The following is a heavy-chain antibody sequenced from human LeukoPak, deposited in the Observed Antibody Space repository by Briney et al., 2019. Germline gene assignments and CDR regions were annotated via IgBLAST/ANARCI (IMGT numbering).Heavy chain of an antibody. CDR1: GGTFSSYA. CDR2: IIPIFGTA. Sequence: ASVKVSCKASGGTFSSYAISWVRQAPGQGLEWMGGIIPIFGTANYAQKFQGRVTITADESTSTAYMELSSLRSEDTAVHYCAGGLYGDYDLDYWGQGTLVTVSS. D-gene: IGHD4-17*01. V-gene: IGHV1-69*13. CDR3: AGGLYGDYDLDY. J-gene: IGHJ4*02.